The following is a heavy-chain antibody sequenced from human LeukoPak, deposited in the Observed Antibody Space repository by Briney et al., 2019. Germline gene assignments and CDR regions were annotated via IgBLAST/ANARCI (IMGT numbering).Heavy chain of an antibody. CDR1: GFTLSSYA. J-gene: IGHJ6*02. V-gene: IGHV3-48*03. Sequence: PGGSLRLSCAASGFTLSSYAMNWVRQAPGKGLEWVSYITNNGTTIYYADSVKGRFTISRDNAENSLYLQMNSLRAEDTAIYYCARDQWLAYYYHGMDVWGQGTTVTVSS. D-gene: IGHD6-19*01. CDR3: ARDQWLAYYYHGMDV. CDR2: ITNNGTTI.